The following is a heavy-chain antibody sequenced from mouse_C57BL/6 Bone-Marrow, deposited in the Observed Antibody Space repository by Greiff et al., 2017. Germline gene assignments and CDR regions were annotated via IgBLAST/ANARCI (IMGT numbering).Heavy chain of an antibody. CDR1: GYTFTSYW. Sequence: QVQLQQSGAELVMPGASVKLSCKASGYTFTSYWMHWVKQRPGQGLEWIGEIDPSDSYTNYNQKFKGKSTLTVDKSSSTAYMQLSSLTSEDSAVYYCANLLAYGGQGTLVTVSA. CDR3: ANLLAY. V-gene: IGHV1-69*01. CDR2: IDPSDSYT. J-gene: IGHJ3*01.